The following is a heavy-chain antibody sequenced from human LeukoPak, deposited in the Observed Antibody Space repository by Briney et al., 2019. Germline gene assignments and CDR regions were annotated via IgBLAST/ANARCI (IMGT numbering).Heavy chain of an antibody. V-gene: IGHV3-7*01. J-gene: IGHJ4*02. D-gene: IGHD5-12*01. Sequence: GGSLRLSCAASGFSFRDFWMSWVRHSPEKWLEYVASIKQWGSLNYYVDSVKGRFTISREDAKSSLYVRMDSLREEDTAVYYCARFGYSGWNLEYWGQGTLVTVSS. CDR1: GFSFRDFW. CDR3: ARFGYSGWNLEY. CDR2: IKQWGSLN.